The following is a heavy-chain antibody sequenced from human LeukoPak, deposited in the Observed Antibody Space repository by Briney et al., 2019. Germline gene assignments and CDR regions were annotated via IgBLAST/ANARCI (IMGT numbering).Heavy chain of an antibody. V-gene: IGHV4-34*01. CDR3: ARVHSYYDILTGYYKGGPSFYFDY. J-gene: IGHJ4*02. D-gene: IGHD3-9*01. CDR2: INHSGSI. Sequence: SETLSLTCAVYGGSFSGYYWSWIRQPPGKGLEWIGEINHSGSINRNPSLKSRVTISVDTSKNQFSLKLSSVTAADTAVYYCARVHSYYDILTGYYKGGPSFYFDYWGQGTLVTVSS. CDR1: GGSFSGYY.